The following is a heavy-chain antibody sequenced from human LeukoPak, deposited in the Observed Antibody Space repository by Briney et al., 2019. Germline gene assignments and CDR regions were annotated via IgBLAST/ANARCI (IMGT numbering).Heavy chain of an antibody. CDR3: VRENRYCSGGSCYSAASDDAFDI. J-gene: IGHJ3*02. CDR1: GYTFSNYG. D-gene: IGHD2-15*01. CDR2: ISIYNGKT. Sequence: ASVTVSCKASGYTFSNYGISWVRQAPGQGLEWVGWISIYNGKTNYAQKFQGRVSMTTDTSTSTAYMELRSLRSDDTAVYYCVRENRYCSGGSCYSAASDDAFDIWGQGTMVTVSS. V-gene: IGHV1-18*01.